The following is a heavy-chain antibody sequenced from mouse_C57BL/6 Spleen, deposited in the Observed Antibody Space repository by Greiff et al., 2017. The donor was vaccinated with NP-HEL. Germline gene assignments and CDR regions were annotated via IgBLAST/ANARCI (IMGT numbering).Heavy chain of an antibody. J-gene: IGHJ2*01. Sequence: QVQLQQSGAELMKPGASVKLSCKATGFTFTGYWIEWVKQRPGHGLEWIGEILPGSGSTNYTEKFKGKATFTADTSSNTAYMQLSSLKNEDSAIYDCARNYDGSSYSYFDYWGQGTTLTVSS. V-gene: IGHV1-9*01. CDR3: ARNYDGSSYSYFDY. D-gene: IGHD1-1*01. CDR2: ILPGSGST. CDR1: GFTFTGYW.